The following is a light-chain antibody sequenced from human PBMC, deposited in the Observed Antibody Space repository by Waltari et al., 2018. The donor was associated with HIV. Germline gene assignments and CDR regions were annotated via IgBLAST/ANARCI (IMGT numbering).Light chain of an antibody. CDR3: QHYNTSSPWT. V-gene: IGKV1-5*03. J-gene: IGKJ1*01. Sequence: DIQMTQSPSTLSTSVGDRLTITCRASQSIDTWLAWYQQKSGKAPKLLVYTASSLESGVPSRFSGSGSGTEFTLTISSLQPDDIATYYCQHYNTSSPWTFGQGTRVDI. CDR1: QSIDTW. CDR2: TAS.